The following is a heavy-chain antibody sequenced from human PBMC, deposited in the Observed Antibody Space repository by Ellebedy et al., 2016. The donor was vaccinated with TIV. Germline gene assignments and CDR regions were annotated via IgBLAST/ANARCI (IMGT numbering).Heavy chain of an antibody. CDR2: FYHSAIP. CDR1: GGSFSGYY. Sequence: SQTLSLTCAVYGGSFSGYYWAWIRQPPGKALECIAYFYHSAIPFYSPSLKSRVSISIDTPKNHFSLRLRSVTAADTAVYYCATYNMGRLDHWGQGALVTVSS. V-gene: IGHV4-4*08. J-gene: IGHJ4*02. CDR3: ATYNMGRLDH. D-gene: IGHD1-1*01.